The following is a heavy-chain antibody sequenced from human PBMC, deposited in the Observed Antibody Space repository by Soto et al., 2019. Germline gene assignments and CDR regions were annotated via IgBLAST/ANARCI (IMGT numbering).Heavy chain of an antibody. Sequence: SQTLSLTCAISGDSVSSNSAAWNWIRQSPSRGLEWLGRTYYRSKWYNDYAVSVKSRMTINPDTSKNQFSLQLNSVTPEDTAVYYCARDNSGSYYESYYYYGMDVWGQGTTVTVSS. CDR1: GDSVSSNSAA. CDR3: ARDNSGSYYESYYYYGMDV. V-gene: IGHV6-1*01. D-gene: IGHD1-26*01. J-gene: IGHJ6*02. CDR2: TYYRSKWYN.